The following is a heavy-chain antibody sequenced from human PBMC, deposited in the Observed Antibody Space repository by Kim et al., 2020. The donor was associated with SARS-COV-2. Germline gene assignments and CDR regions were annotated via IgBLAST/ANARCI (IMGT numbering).Heavy chain of an antibody. CDR3: VKAGRYSSSEKYYFDY. V-gene: IGHV3-64D*06. J-gene: IGHJ4*02. CDR2: ISSNGGST. CDR1: GFTFSSYA. D-gene: IGHD6-13*01. Sequence: GGSLRLSCSASGFTFSSYAMHWVRQAPGKGLEYVSAISSNGGSTYYADSVKGRFTISRDNSKNTLYLQMSSLRAEDTAVYYCVKAGRYSSSEKYYFDYWGQGTLVTVSS.